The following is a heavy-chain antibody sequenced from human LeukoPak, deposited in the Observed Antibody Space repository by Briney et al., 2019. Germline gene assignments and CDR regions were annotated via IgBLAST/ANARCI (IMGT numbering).Heavy chain of an antibody. Sequence: PSETLSLTCTVSGGSISSGDYYWRWIRQPPGKGLEWIGYIYYSGSTYYNPSLKSRVTISVDTSKNQFSLKLSSVTAADTAVYYCARMARGWFGLSYYFDYWGQGTLVTVSS. D-gene: IGHD3-10*01. CDR3: ARMARGWFGLSYYFDY. J-gene: IGHJ4*02. V-gene: IGHV4-30-4*01. CDR2: IYYSGST. CDR1: GGSISSGDYY.